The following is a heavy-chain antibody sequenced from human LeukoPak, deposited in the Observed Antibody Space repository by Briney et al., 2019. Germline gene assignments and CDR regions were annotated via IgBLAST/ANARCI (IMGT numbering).Heavy chain of an antibody. D-gene: IGHD3-10*01. J-gene: IGHJ6*02. V-gene: IGHV4-34*01. CDR3: ARTRRSGSYYYYYYGMDV. CDR2: INHSGST. CDR1: GGSFSGYH. Sequence: SETLSLTCAVYGGSFSGYHWSWIRQPPGKGLEWIGEINHSGSTNYNPSLKSRVTISVDTSKNQFSLKLSSVTAADTAVYYCARTRRSGSYYYYYYGMDVWGQGTTVTVSS.